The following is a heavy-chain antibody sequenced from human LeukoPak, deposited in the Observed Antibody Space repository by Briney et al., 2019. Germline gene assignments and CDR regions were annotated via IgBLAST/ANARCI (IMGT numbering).Heavy chain of an antibody. Sequence: GGSLRLSCAASGFTFSSYGMHWVRQAPGKGLEWVAVISYDGSNKYYADSVKGRFTISRDNSKNTLYLQMNSLRAEDTAVYYCANLLRWEPYWGQGTLVTVSS. CDR1: GFTFSSYG. CDR3: ANLLRWEPY. J-gene: IGHJ4*02. D-gene: IGHD4-23*01. CDR2: ISYDGSNK. V-gene: IGHV3-30*18.